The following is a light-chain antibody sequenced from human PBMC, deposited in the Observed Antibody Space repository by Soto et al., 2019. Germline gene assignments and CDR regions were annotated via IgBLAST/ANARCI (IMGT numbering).Light chain of an antibody. CDR1: QSVNSNY. CDR3: HQYGGSPLT. J-gene: IGKJ4*01. CDR2: GAS. V-gene: IGKV3-20*01. Sequence: EIVLTQSPGTRSLSPGERATLSCRATQSVNSNYLAWYQQKLGQAPRLLIYGASSRPTGIPDRFSGSGSGTDFTLTISRLEPEDFAVYYCHQYGGSPLTFGGGTKVEI.